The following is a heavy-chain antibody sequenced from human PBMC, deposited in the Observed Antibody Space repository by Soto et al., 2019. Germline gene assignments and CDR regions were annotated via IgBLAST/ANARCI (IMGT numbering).Heavy chain of an antibody. Sequence: QVQLQESGPGLVKPSETLSLTCTVSGGSISSYYWSWIRQPPGKGLEWIGYIYYSGSTNYNPSLKSRVTISVDKSKNQFSLKLSSVTAADTAVYYCARDRKVPAAMYDWFEPWGQGTLVTVSS. CDR2: IYYSGST. V-gene: IGHV4-59*01. CDR1: GGSISSYY. CDR3: ARDRKVPAAMYDWFEP. J-gene: IGHJ5*02. D-gene: IGHD2-2*01.